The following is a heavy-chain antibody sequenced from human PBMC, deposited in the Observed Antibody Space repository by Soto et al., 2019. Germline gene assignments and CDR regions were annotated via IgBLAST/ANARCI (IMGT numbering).Heavy chain of an antibody. CDR2: IYYSGST. Sequence: SETLSLTCTVSGGSISSYYWSWIRQPPGKGLEWIGSIYYSGSTYYNPSLKSRVTISVDTSKNQFSLKLSSVTAADTAVYYCATIQGITMIVRKSNWFDPWGQGTLVTVS. CDR1: GGSISSYY. V-gene: IGHV4-59*05. CDR3: ATIQGITMIVRKSNWFDP. D-gene: IGHD3-22*01. J-gene: IGHJ5*02.